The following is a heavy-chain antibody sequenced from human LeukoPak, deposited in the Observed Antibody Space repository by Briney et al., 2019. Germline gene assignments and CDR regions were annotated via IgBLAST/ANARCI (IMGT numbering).Heavy chain of an antibody. V-gene: IGHV3-23*01. D-gene: IGHD3-10*01. CDR1: GITFSSYG. Sequence: PGGTLRLSCAASGITFSSYGMSWVRQAPGKGLEWVSSISSTGGTTYYADSVKGRFTISRDNSKNTLYLQMNSLRAEDTAVYYCARVLSGRGSLYSYYYYMDVWGKGTTVTIFS. CDR3: ARVLSGRGSLYSYYYYMDV. CDR2: ISSTGGTT. J-gene: IGHJ6*03.